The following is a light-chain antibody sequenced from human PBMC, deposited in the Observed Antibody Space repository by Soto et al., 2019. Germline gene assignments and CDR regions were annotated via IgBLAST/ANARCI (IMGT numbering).Light chain of an antibody. V-gene: IGKV1-17*01. J-gene: IGKJ2*01. CDR2: AAS. Sequence: DIQMTQSPSSLSASVGDTVTITCRASQAIRNDLGWYQQKPGEAPKRLIYAASYLQDGVPSRFRGSGSGTEFTFTSSSLQPEDVGSYYCLQHHSSPYTFGQGTKMEI. CDR1: QAIRND. CDR3: LQHHSSPYT.